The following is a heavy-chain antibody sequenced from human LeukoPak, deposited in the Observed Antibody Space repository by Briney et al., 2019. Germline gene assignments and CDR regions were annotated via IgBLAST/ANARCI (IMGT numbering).Heavy chain of an antibody. D-gene: IGHD3-10*01. CDR1: GGSICPYY. CDR2: ISGSGGST. V-gene: IGHV3-23*01. CDR3: AKAWFGELSYGMDV. J-gene: IGHJ6*02. Sequence: ETLSLTCTVSGGSICPYYWSWVRQAPGKGLEWVSAISGSGGSTYYADSVKGRFTISRDNSKNTLYLQMNSLRAEDTAVYYCAKAWFGELSYGMDVWGQGTTVTVSS.